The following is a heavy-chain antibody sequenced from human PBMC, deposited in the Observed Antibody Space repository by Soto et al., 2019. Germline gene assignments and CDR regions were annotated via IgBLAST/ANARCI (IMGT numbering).Heavy chain of an antibody. D-gene: IGHD6-13*01. J-gene: IGHJ4*02. CDR3: ARDGAPATGSSWYSGDY. CDR2: IWYDGSNK. CDR1: GFTFSSYG. V-gene: IGHV3-33*01. Sequence: GGSLRLSCAASGFTFSSYGMHWVRQAPGKGLEWVAVIWYDGSNKYYADSVKGRFTISRDNSKNTLYLQMNSLRAEDTAVYYCARDGAPATGSSWYSGDYWGQGTLVTVSS.